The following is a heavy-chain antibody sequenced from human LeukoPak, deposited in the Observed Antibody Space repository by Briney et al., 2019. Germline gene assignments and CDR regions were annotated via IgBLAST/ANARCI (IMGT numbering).Heavy chain of an antibody. D-gene: IGHD2-15*01. Sequence: ASVKVSCKASGYTFTSYAISWVRQAPGQGLEWMGRIIPILGIANYAQKFQGRVTITADKSTSTAYMELSSLRSEDTAVYYCARDSLGYCSGGSCYSGAFDIWGQGTMVTVSS. J-gene: IGHJ3*02. V-gene: IGHV1-69*04. CDR1: GYTFTSYA. CDR2: IIPILGIA. CDR3: ARDSLGYCSGGSCYSGAFDI.